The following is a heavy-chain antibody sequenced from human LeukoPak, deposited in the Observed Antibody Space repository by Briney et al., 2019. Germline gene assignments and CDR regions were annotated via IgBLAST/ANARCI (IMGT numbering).Heavy chain of an antibody. CDR1: GYTFTSYG. D-gene: IGHD2-15*01. J-gene: IGHJ5*01. CDR3: ARVSGGDIVVVVAATLENWFDS. Sequence: ASVKVSCKASGYTFTSYGISWVRQAPGRGLEWMGWISAYNGNTNYAQKLQGRVTMTTDTSTSTAYMELRSLRSDDTAVYYCARVSGGDIVVVVAATLENWFDSWGQGTLVTVSS. CDR2: ISAYNGNT. V-gene: IGHV1-18*04.